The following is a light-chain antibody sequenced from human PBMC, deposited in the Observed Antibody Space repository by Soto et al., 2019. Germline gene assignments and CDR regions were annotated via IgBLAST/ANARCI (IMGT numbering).Light chain of an antibody. J-gene: IGLJ1*01. CDR3: CLYAGSSTSYV. Sequence: QSVLTQPASVSGSPGQSITISCTGTSSDVGSYNLVSWYQQHPGKAPKLMIYEGSKRPSGVSNRFSGSKSGNTASLTISALQAEDEADPYCCLYAGSSTSYVFRIAPTVTVL. V-gene: IGLV2-23*01. CDR1: SSDVGSYNL. CDR2: EGS.